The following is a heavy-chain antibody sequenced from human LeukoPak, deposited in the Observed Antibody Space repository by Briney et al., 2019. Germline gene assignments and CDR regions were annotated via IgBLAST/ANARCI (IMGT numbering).Heavy chain of an antibody. Sequence: GGSLRLSCAASGFSFGSYAMSWVRQAAGKGLEWVSEICGSVSGSGDCTHYADSVKGRFTISRDNSKNTLYLQMNSLRAEDTAVYYCARERPPAACTSCYTVGGYYYYYGMDVWGQGTTVTVSS. D-gene: IGHD2-2*02. CDR1: GFSFGSYA. V-gene: IGHV3-23*01. CDR2: ICGSVSGSGDCT. J-gene: IGHJ6*02. CDR3: ARERPPAACTSCYTVGGYYYYYGMDV.